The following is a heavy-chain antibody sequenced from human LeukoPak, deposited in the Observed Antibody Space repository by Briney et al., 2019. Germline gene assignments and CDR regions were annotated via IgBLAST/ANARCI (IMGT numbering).Heavy chain of an antibody. CDR2: IYHSGST. V-gene: IGHV4-4*02. Sequence: PSGTLSLTCAVSGGSISSSNWWSWVRQPPGKGLEWIGEIYHSGSTNYNPSLKSRVTIAVDKSKNQFSLKLSSVTAADTAVYYCARDEDYGDYVKYFDYWGQGTLVTVSS. D-gene: IGHD4-17*01. CDR3: ARDEDYGDYVKYFDY. J-gene: IGHJ4*02. CDR1: GGSISSSNW.